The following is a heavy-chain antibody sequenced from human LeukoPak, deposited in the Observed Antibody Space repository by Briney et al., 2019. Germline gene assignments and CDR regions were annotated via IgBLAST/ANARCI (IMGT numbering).Heavy chain of an antibody. J-gene: IGHJ5*01. D-gene: IGHD3-10*01. CDR2: IGGSGDT. CDR3: AKDGSGWSYDS. Sequence: GGSLRLSCAASGFTFTNFAVGWVRQALGSALEWVSRIGGSGDTYYADSVKGRFTISRDISKNTLYLQLSSLRADDTAVYYCAKDGSGWSYDSWGQGTLVTVSS. V-gene: IGHV3-23*01. CDR1: GFTFTNFA.